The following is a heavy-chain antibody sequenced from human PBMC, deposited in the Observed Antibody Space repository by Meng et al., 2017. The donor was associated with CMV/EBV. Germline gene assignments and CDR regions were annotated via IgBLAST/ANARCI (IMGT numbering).Heavy chain of an antibody. V-gene: IGHV1-18*01. CDR2: ISGYNANT. CDR1: GYTFTTFG. CDR3: ARGRLTGTTLYYGMDG. D-gene: IGHD1/OR15-1a*01. J-gene: IGHJ6*02. Sequence: ASVKVSCKASGYTFTTFGISWVRQAPGQGLGWMGWISGYNANTKYAQKFQGRVTMTTDTSTSTAYMELRSLRSDDTAVYYCARGRLTGTTLYYGMDGWGQGTTVTVSS.